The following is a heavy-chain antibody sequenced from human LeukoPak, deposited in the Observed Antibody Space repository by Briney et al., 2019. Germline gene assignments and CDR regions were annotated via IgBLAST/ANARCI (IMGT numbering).Heavy chain of an antibody. CDR3: ARDTTVTRNFDY. CDR1: GYTFTGYY. J-gene: IGHJ4*02. D-gene: IGHD4-17*01. CDR2: INPNSGGT. V-gene: IGHV1-2*02. Sequence: GASVKVSCKASGYTFTGYYMHWVRQAPGQGLEWMGWINPNSGGTNYAQKLQGRVTMTTDTSTSTAYMELRSLRSDDTAVYYCARDTTVTRNFDYWGQGTLVTVSS.